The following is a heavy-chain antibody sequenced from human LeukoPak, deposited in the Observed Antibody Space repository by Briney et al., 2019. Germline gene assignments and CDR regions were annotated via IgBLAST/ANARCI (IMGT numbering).Heavy chain of an antibody. CDR1: GGSFSGYY. D-gene: IGHD2-15*01. J-gene: IGHJ6*02. CDR2: INHSGST. V-gene: IGHV4-34*01. Sequence: SETLSLTCAVYGGSFSGYYWSWIRQPPGKGLEWIGEINHSGSTNYNPSLKSRVTISVDTSKNQFSLKLSSVTAADTAVYYCARGPRYCSGGSCYDLAYYYGMDVWGQGTMVTVSS. CDR3: ARGPRYCSGGSCYDLAYYYGMDV.